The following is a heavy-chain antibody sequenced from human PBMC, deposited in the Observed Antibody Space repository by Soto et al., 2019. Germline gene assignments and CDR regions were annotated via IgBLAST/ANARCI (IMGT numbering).Heavy chain of an antibody. V-gene: IGHV4-59*01. CDR2: IYYSGST. CDR3: ARAFWNDRYYYYMDV. Sequence: PSETLSLTCTVSGGSISSYYWSWIRQPPGKGLEWIGYIYYSGSTNYNPSLKSRVTISVDTSKNQFSLKLSSVTAADTAVYYCARAFWNDRYYYYMDVWGQGTTVNVSS. D-gene: IGHD1-1*01. CDR1: GGSISSYY. J-gene: IGHJ6*03.